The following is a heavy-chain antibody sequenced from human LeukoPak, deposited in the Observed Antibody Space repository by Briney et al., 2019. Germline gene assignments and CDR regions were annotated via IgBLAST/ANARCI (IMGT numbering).Heavy chain of an antibody. J-gene: IGHJ5*02. V-gene: IGHV1-2*02. D-gene: IGHD6-13*01. Sequence: ASVNVSCKASGYTFTGYYMHWVRQAPGQGREWMGWINPNSGVTNYAQKFQGRVTMTRDTSISTAYMELSRLRSDDTAVYSCARDHGSSWYGNNWFDPWGQGTLVTVSS. CDR3: ARDHGSSWYGNNWFDP. CDR2: INPNSGVT. CDR1: GYTFTGYY.